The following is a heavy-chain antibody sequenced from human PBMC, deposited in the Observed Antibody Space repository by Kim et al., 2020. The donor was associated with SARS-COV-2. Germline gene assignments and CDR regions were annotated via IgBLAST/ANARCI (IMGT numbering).Heavy chain of an antibody. V-gene: IGHV4-34*01. D-gene: IGHD5-12*01. CDR3: ARGQSGGYVKTFDY. J-gene: IGHJ4*02. Sequence: NPSLKSRVTISVDTSKNQFSLKLSSVTAADTAVYYCARGQSGGYVKTFDYWGQGTLVTISS.